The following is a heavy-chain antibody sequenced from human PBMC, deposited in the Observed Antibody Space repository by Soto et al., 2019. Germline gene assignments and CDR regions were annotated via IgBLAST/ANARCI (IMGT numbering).Heavy chain of an antibody. Sequence: EVQLLESGGGLVQPGGSLRLSCAASGFTFSSYAMSWVRQAPGKGLAWVSAISGSGGSTYYADSVKGQFTISRDNSKNTLYLQMNSLRAEDTAVYYCAKVRPRITISRVVRERDYWGQGTLVTVSS. CDR3: AKVRPRITISRVVRERDY. CDR1: GFTFSSYA. CDR2: ISGSGGST. D-gene: IGHD3-3*01. V-gene: IGHV3-23*01. J-gene: IGHJ4*02.